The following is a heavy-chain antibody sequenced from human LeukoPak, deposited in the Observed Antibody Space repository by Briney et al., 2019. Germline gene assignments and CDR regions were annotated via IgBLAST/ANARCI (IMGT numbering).Heavy chain of an antibody. V-gene: IGHV4-4*02. CDR1: GGSISGSNW. CDR3: ARGLGGNYPPDSSHFDY. J-gene: IGHJ4*02. D-gene: IGHD1-26*01. CDR2: IHHSRNT. Sequence: SETLSLTCAVSGGSISGSNWWSWVRQTPGKGLEWIAEIHHSRNTNYNPSLQSRVAISIDKSKNHFSLNLTSVTAADTAVYFCARGLGGNYPPDSSHFDYWGQGTLVTV.